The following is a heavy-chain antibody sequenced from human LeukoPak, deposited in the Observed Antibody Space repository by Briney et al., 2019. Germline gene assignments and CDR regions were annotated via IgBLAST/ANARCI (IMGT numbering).Heavy chain of an antibody. Sequence: SETLSLTCAVYGGSFSGYYWRWIRQPPGKGLEWIGEISHSGSTNYNPSLKSRVTISVDTSKNQFSLKLSSVTAADTAVYSCAGFTFFRGVITFDYWGQGTLVTVSS. CDR3: AGFTFFRGVITFDY. CDR1: GGSFSGYY. J-gene: IGHJ4*02. CDR2: ISHSGST. V-gene: IGHV4-34*01. D-gene: IGHD3-10*01.